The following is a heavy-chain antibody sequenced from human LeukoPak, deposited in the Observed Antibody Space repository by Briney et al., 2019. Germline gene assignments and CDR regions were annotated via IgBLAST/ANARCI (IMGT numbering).Heavy chain of an antibody. J-gene: IGHJ4*01. CDR2: IKQDGSDK. CDR1: GFSFSSHW. CDR3: ATQTYALFDY. V-gene: IGHV3-7*03. D-gene: IGHD2-2*01. Sequence: GGSLRLSCVASGFSFSSHWMSWVRQAPEKGLEWVGNIKQDGSDKYHADSVKGRFTISRDNAKNSLYLQISSLRAEDTAVYYCATQTYALFDYWGHGTLVTVSS.